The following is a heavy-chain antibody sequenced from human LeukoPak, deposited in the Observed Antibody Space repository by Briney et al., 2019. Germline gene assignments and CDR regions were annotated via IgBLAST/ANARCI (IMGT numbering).Heavy chain of an antibody. D-gene: IGHD3-9*01. CDR2: IIAYNGNT. J-gene: IGHJ4*02. Sequence: GASLKVSCKASGYTFTSYGISGLRQAPGQGLEWMGWIIAYNGNTNYAQKLQGRVTMTTDTSTSTAYMELRSLRSDETVVYYCARAVRPATRFYYFHYWGQGTVVPVSS. V-gene: IGHV1-18*01. CDR3: ARAVRPATRFYYFHY. CDR1: GYTFTSYG.